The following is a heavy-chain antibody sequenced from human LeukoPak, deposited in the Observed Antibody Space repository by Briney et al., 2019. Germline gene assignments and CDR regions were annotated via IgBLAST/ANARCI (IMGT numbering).Heavy chain of an antibody. J-gene: IGHJ5*02. D-gene: IGHD3-10*01. Sequence: SETLSLTCTVSGGSVRSGSYYWSWIRQPPGKGLEWIGYIYYSGSAKYNPSLKSRVTISVDTSKNQFSLKLTSVTAADTAVYYCARGFGDWGLSWFDPWGQGTLVTVSS. CDR3: ARGFGDWGLSWFDP. V-gene: IGHV4-61*01. CDR2: IYYSGSA. CDR1: GGSVRSGSYY.